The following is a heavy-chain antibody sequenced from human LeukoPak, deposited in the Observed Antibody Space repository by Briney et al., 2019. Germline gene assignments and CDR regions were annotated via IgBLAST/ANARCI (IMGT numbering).Heavy chain of an antibody. V-gene: IGHV4-59*01. CDR3: ARAGYSYGTGYYFDY. CDR1: GGAISSFS. J-gene: IGHJ4*02. Sequence: SETPSLTCTVSGGAISSFSCSWIRLPPGEGLEWSVYIYYTGTTYYNPSLKSRVTISLDTSKNQFSLKLSSVTAADAAVYYCARAGYSYGTGYYFDYWGPGALVTVSS. CDR2: IYYTGTT. D-gene: IGHD5-18*01.